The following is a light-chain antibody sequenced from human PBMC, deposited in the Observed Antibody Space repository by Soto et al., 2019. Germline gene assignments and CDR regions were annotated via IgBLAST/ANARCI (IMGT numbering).Light chain of an antibody. CDR2: DAS. CDR1: QSVSTY. CDR3: QQRRNWPRLA. Sequence: EIVLTQSPATLSLSPGERATLSCRASQSVSTYLAWYQQKPGQAPRLLIYDASNRATGIPARFTGSGSGTAFTLTISSLEPEDFAVYYCQQRRNWPRLAFGGGTKVDIK. V-gene: IGKV3-11*01. J-gene: IGKJ4*01.